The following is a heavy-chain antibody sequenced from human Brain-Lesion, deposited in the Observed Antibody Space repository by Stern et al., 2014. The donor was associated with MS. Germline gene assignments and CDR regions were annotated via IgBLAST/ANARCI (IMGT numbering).Heavy chain of an antibody. Sequence: EVQLEESGGELIQPGESLRISCAASGFSVSNNYMNWVRQAPGKGLEWVCIIYSGGGTYYADSVKGRFTISRDNSKNTLYLQMNNLRAEDTAVYYGARDRTCTGGSCYGTWGQGTLVTVSS. D-gene: IGHD2-15*01. CDR1: GFSVSNNY. CDR2: IYSGGGT. CDR3: ARDRTCTGGSCYGT. V-gene: IGHV3-53*01. J-gene: IGHJ5*02.